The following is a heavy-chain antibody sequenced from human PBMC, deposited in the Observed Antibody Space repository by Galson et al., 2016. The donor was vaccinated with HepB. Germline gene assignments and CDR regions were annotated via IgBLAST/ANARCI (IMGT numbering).Heavy chain of an antibody. V-gene: IGHV3-30*18. CDR1: GFTFSTYG. J-gene: IGHJ1*01. Sequence: SLRLSCAASGFTFSTYGMHWVRQAPGKGLEWVSMISFDGDIKEYADPVKGRFTISRDNSNNTLYLQMNSMRPEDTAVYYCAKPRRRCWYVEYFHDWGQGTLVTGSS. CDR3: AKPRRRCWYVEYFHD. CDR2: ISFDGDIK. D-gene: IGHD6-13*01.